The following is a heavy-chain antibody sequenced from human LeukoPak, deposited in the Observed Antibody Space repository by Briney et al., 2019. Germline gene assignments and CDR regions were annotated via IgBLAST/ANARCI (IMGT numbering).Heavy chain of an antibody. CDR1: GFTLSIHD. V-gene: IGHV3-13*04. J-gene: IGHJ4*02. CDR3: ARVCVHSSGSYLIDY. Sequence: GGSLRLSCAPSGFTLSIHDTHWVPHATGKGLEWVSVIGTPGDTYYAGSVKGRVTIARDDSKSSLYLQMSRLRVEDTALYYCARVCVHSSGSYLIDYWGQGTLVTVSS. CDR2: IGTPGDT. D-gene: IGHD3-22*01.